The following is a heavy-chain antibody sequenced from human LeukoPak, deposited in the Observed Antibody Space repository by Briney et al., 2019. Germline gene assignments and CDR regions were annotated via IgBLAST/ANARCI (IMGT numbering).Heavy chain of an antibody. J-gene: IGHJ4*02. CDR1: GFTFSSYA. CDR3: VKGGVYTSSSPFDY. CDR2: ISTNGGSA. V-gene: IGHV3-64D*06. D-gene: IGHD6-6*01. Sequence: GGSLRLSCSASGFTFSSYAVHWVRQAPGKGLEYVSAISTNGGSAYYADSVKGRFTISRDNSKNTLYLQMTSLSAEDTSVYYCVKGGVYTSSSPFDYWGQGTLVTVSS.